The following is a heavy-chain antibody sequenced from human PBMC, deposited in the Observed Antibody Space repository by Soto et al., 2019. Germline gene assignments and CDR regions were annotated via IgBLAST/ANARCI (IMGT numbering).Heavy chain of an antibody. CDR3: SQYARGGPS. V-gene: IGHV3-11*06. J-gene: IGHJ1*01. D-gene: IGHD3-10*01. CDR2: FSGTSTDT. CDR1: GFTFSDVY. Sequence: QVQLVESGGALVRPGESRTLSCVASGFTFSDVYMSWSRQAPGKGQEDISYFSGTSTDTNYADSVRGRFTVPRDNARNSLYLHMSSLRAEDTAIYYCSQYARGGPSWGQGTLVTVSS.